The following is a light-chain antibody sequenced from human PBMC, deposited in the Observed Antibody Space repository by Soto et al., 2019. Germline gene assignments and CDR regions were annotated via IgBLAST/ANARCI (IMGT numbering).Light chain of an antibody. CDR1: QGISNY. CDR2: AAS. V-gene: IGKV1-27*01. J-gene: IGKJ1*01. CDR3: QQYNSYVT. Sequence: DIQMTQSPSSLSASVGDRVTITCRASQGISNYLAWYQQKPGKVPRLLIYAASTLPSGVPSRFSGSGSGTDFTLTISSLQPEDVGSYYCQQYNSYVTFGQGTNVDIK.